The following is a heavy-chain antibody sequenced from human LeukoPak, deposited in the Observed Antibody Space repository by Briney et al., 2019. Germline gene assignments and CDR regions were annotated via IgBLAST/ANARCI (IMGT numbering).Heavy chain of an antibody. D-gene: IGHD2-2*01. V-gene: IGHV3-7*01. J-gene: IGHJ4*02. CDR1: GFRFSSYW. CDR2: IKEDGSEK. Sequence: GGSLRLSCVASGFRFSSYWMSWVRQAPGKGLEWVANIKEDGSEKYYIDSLKGRFTISRDNAKNSLYLQMNSLRAEDTAVYYCARVGYQLLFHHNFDHWGQGTLVTVSS. CDR3: ARVGYQLLFHHNFDH.